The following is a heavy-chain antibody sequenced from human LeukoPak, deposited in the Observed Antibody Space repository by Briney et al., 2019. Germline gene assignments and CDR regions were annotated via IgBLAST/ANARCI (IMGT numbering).Heavy chain of an antibody. D-gene: IGHD2-2*01. Sequence: GGSLRLSCAASGFTFDDYGMSWVRRAPGKGLEWVSGINWNGGSTVYADSVKGRFTISRDNAKNSLYLQMNSLRAEDTALYYCARDSMPDCSSTSCYDAYYYYMDVWGKGTTVTVSS. CDR3: ARDSMPDCSSTSCYDAYYYYMDV. CDR2: INWNGGST. J-gene: IGHJ6*03. CDR1: GFTFDDYG. V-gene: IGHV3-20*04.